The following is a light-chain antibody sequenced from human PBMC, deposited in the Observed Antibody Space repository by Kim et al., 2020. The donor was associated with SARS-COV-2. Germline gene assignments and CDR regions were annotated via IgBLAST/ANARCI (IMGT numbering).Light chain of an antibody. CDR1: SGHSSYA. V-gene: IGLV4-69*01. CDR3: QAWGTGMRV. J-gene: IGLJ3*02. Sequence: QPVLTQSPSASASLGASVKLTCTLSSGHSSYAIAWHQQQPEKGPRYLMKLNSDGSHYKGDGIPDRFSGSSSAAERYLTSSSVQAEDEADYYCQAWGTGMRVFGGGTQLTVL. CDR2: LNSDGSH.